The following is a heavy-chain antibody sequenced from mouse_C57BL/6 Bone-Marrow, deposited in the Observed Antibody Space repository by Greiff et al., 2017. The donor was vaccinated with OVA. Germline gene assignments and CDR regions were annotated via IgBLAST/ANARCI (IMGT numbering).Heavy chain of an antibody. CDR1: GYTFTDYN. Sequence: EVQLQQSGPELVKPGASVKIPCKASGYTFTDYNMDWVKQSHGKSLEWIGDINPNNGGTIYNQKFKGKATLTVDKSSSTAYMELRSLTSEDTAVYYCAQIYDGYPGWFAYWGQGTLVTVSA. D-gene: IGHD2-3*01. V-gene: IGHV1-18*01. J-gene: IGHJ3*01. CDR2: INPNNGGT. CDR3: AQIYDGYPGWFAY.